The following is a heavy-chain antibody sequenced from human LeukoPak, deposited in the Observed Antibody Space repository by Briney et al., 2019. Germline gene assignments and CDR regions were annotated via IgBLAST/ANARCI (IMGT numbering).Heavy chain of an antibody. V-gene: IGHV4-30-4*08. CDR1: GGSISSGDYY. CDR2: IYYSGST. Sequence: SQTLSLTCTVSGGSISSGDYYWSWIRQPPGKGLEWIGYIYYSGSTYYNPSLKSRVTISVDTSKNQFSLKLSSLTAADTAVYYCARWVIGGLFDYWGQGTLVTVSS. J-gene: IGHJ4*02. D-gene: IGHD1-26*01. CDR3: ARWVIGGLFDY.